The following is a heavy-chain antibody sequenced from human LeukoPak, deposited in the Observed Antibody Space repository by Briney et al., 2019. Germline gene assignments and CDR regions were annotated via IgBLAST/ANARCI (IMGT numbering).Heavy chain of an antibody. V-gene: IGHV1-69*13. J-gene: IGHJ6*04. CDR3: ARCKCSSTSCYGGGYYYGMDV. CDR1: GGTFSSYA. Sequence: SVKVSCKASGGTFSSYAISWVRQAPGQGLEWMGGIIPIFGTANYAQRFQGRVTITADESTSTAYMELSSLRSEDTAVYYCARCKCSSTSCYGGGYYYGMDVWGKGTTVTVSS. CDR2: IIPIFGTA. D-gene: IGHD2-2*01.